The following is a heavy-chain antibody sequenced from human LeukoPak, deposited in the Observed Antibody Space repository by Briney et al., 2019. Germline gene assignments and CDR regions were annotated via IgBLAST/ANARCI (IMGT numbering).Heavy chain of an antibody. D-gene: IGHD6-19*01. CDR3: VRDGSGWYYFDY. J-gene: IGHJ4*02. Sequence: SQTLSLTCAISGDSVSSNSVAWNWIRQSPSRGLEWLGRTYYRSKWYNEYAVSVTSRMTINPDTSKNQFSLQLNSVTPEDTAVYYCVRDGSGWYYFDYWGQGTLVTVSS. V-gene: IGHV6-1*01. CDR2: TYYRSKWYN. CDR1: GDSVSSNSVA.